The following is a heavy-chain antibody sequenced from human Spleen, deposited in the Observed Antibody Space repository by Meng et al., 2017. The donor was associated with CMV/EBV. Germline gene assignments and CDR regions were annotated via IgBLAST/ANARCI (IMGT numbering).Heavy chain of an antibody. Sequence: ASVKVSCKASGYILTTYYMHWVRQAPGQGLEWMGVINPSGGSTNYAQKFQGRVTMTRDTSTSTVYMELSSLRSEDTAVYYCARDFSGGWFDPWGQGTLVTVSS. CDR1: GYILTTYY. CDR3: ARDFSGGWFDP. CDR2: INPSGGST. D-gene: IGHD3-16*01. J-gene: IGHJ5*02. V-gene: IGHV1-46*01.